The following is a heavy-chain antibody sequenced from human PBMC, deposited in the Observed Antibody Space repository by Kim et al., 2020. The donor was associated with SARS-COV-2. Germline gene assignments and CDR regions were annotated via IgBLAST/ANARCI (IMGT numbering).Heavy chain of an antibody. CDR2: ISSSSSTI. J-gene: IGHJ6*02. CDR1: GFTFSSYS. CDR3: ARDASIVVVPAALLGYYYYGMDV. V-gene: IGHV3-48*02. Sequence: GGSLRLSCAASGFTFSSYSMNWVRQAPGKGLEWVSYISSSSSTIYYADPVKGRFTISRDNAKNSLYLQMNSLRDEDTAVYYCARDASIVVVPAALLGYYYYGMDVWGQGTTVTVSS. D-gene: IGHD2-2*01.